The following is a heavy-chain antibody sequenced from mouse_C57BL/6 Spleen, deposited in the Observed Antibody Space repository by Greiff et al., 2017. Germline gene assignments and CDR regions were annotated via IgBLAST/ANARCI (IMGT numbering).Heavy chain of an antibody. Sequence: QVTLKVSGPGILQSSQSLSLTCSFSGFSLSTSGMGVSWIRQPSGKGLEWLAHIYWDDDKRYNPSLKRRLTIPKDTYRNQVFRKITSVETTDTATYYCDRSSYYYCSSSAWFAYWGQGTLVTVSA. CDR2: IYWDDDK. CDR3: DRSSYYYCSSSAWFAY. J-gene: IGHJ3*01. CDR1: GFSLSTSGMG. D-gene: IGHD1-1*01. V-gene: IGHV8-12*01.